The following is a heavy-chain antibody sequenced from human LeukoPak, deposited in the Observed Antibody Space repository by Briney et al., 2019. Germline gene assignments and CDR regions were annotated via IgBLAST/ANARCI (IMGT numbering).Heavy chain of an antibody. J-gene: IGHJ6*03. CDR1: GGSFSGYY. V-gene: IGHV4-34*01. Sequence: SETLSLTCAVYGGSFSGYYWSWIRQPPGKGLEWIGEINHSGSTNYNPSLKSRVTISVDTSLELSSVTAADTAVYYCARGNMYYYYMDVWGKGTTVTVSS. CDR2: INHSGST. CDR3: ARGNMYYYYMDV.